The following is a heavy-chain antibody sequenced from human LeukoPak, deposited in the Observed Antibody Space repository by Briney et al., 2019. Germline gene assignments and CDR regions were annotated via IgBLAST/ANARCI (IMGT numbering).Heavy chain of an antibody. J-gene: IGHJ4*02. CDR2: VYYSGST. Sequence: SETLSLTCTVSGGSINSYFWSWIRQPPGKGLEWIGYVYYSGSTKYNPSLRSRVTISVDTSQNQFSLKLKSVTAAHTAVYYCARLLENYEVTRIDHWGQATLVTVSS. CDR1: GGSINSYF. CDR3: ARLLENYEVTRIDH. D-gene: IGHD2-21*02. V-gene: IGHV4-59*08.